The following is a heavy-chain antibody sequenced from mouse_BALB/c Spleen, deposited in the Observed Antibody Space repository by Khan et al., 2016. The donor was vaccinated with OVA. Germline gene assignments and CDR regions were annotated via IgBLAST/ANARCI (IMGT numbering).Heavy chain of an antibody. CDR2: IWAGGST. Sequence: QVKLKESGPGLVAPSQSLSITCTVSGFSLTSHGVHWVRQPPGKGLEWLVVIWAGGSTNYNSTLLSRLRISKASSMSQVFLKINSLQTDDTAIYYCARNRERDYFDYWSQGTTLTVSS. J-gene: IGHJ2*01. V-gene: IGHV2-9*02. CDR3: ARNRERDYFDY. CDR1: GFSLTSHG.